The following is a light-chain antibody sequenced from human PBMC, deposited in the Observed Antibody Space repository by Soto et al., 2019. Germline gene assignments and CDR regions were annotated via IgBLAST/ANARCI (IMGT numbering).Light chain of an antibody. CDR3: QQYKYYWT. J-gene: IGKJ1*01. Sequence: DIAMTQSPSTLSVSVGDTVTITCRASQTVNKWLAWYHQKPGKSPTLLIHEASTLQTGVPSRFAGSGSVKEFSLTITGLQPDDFGIYFCQQYKYYWTFGQGTRLAVK. V-gene: IGKV1-5*03. CDR2: EAS. CDR1: QTVNKW.